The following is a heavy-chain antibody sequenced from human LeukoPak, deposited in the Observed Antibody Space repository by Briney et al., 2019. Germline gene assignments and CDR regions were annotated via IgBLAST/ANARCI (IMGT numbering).Heavy chain of an antibody. CDR1: GFTFGDYA. D-gene: IGHD4-17*01. CDR2: ISWNSGSI. Sequence: GGSLRLSCAASGFTFGDYAMHWVRQAPGKGLEWVSGISWNSGSIGYADSVRGRFTISRDNAKNSLYLQMNSLRAEDTALYYCAKDIRATSGMDVWGQGTTVTVSS. V-gene: IGHV3-9*01. CDR3: AKDIRATSGMDV. J-gene: IGHJ6*02.